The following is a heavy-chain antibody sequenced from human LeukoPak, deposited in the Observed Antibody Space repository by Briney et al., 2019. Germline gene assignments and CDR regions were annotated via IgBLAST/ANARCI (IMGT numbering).Heavy chain of an antibody. V-gene: IGHV1-46*01. Sequence: ASVKVSCKASGYIFTIYFMHWVRQAPGQGLEWMGLINPSGGSTRYAQKFQGRVTMTRDMSTSTVYMELSSLRSEDTAVYYCARALPHRRLMDTTMEQHWFDPWGQGTLVTVSS. CDR1: GYIFTIYF. CDR2: INPSGGST. J-gene: IGHJ5*02. CDR3: ARALPHRRLMDTTMEQHWFDP. D-gene: IGHD5-18*01.